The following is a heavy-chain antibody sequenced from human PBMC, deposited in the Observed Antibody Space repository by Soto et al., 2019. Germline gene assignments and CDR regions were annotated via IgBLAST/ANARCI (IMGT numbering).Heavy chain of an antibody. J-gene: IGHJ4*02. CDR1: GGTFSTYA. D-gene: IGHD5-18*01. CDR2: IIPMFGTA. Sequence: QVQLVQSGAEVKKPESSVKVSCKAPGGTFSTYAISWVRQAPGQGLEWMGGIIPMFGTANYAQRFQDRVTITADESTNTAHMELSSLRSEDTAVYFCASGIQLWLRRINNGYSGWGQGTLVTVSS. V-gene: IGHV1-69*12. CDR3: ASGIQLWLRRINNGYSG.